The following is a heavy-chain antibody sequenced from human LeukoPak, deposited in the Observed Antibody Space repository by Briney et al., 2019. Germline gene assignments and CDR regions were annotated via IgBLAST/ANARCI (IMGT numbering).Heavy chain of an antibody. V-gene: IGHV1-69*13. J-gene: IGHJ6*02. CDR2: IIPIFGTA. D-gene: IGHD2-2*01. CDR1: GGTFSSYA. Sequence: VKVSCKASGGTFSSYAISWVRQAPGQGLEWMGGIIPIFGTANYAQKFQGRVAITADESTSTAYMELSSLRSEDTAVYYCARDGGVRDIVVVPAASYYYYGMDVWGQGTTVTVSS. CDR3: ARDGGVRDIVVVPAASYYYYGMDV.